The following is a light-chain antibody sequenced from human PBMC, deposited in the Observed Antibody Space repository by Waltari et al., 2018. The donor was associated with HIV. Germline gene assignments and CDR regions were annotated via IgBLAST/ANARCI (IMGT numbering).Light chain of an antibody. Sequence: QPLVTPEPSFSVSPGGTVPLPSGFIFGSVSRTHSPTWYQPAPGQAPRTLIYNTKTRSAGVPDRFSGSILGIKAALTITGAQADDDSDYYCVLYMGSGIWLFGGGTKLTVL. V-gene: IGLV8-61*01. CDR1: FGSVSRTHS. J-gene: IGLJ3*02. CDR3: VLYMGSGIWL. CDR2: NTK.